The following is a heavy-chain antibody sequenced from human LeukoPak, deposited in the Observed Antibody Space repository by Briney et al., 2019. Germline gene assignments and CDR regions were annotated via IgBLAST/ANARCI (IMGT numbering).Heavy chain of an antibody. Sequence: GGSLRLSCTASGFTVSSNYMSWVRQAPGQGLEWVSEIYSDGSTYCAASVKGRITISRDNAKNSLYLQMNSLRAEDTAVYYCARDRGRFNYYYMDVWGKGTTVTVSS. CDR3: ARDRGRFNYYYMDV. CDR1: GFTVSSNY. D-gene: IGHD1-1*01. V-gene: IGHV3-53*01. CDR2: IYSDGST. J-gene: IGHJ6*03.